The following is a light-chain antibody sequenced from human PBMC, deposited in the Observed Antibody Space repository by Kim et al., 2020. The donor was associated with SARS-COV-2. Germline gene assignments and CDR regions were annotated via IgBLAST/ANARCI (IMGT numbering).Light chain of an antibody. J-gene: IGLJ3*02. V-gene: IGLV3-25*03. CDR1: ALTKLY. CDR3: QSADSSDSYGV. CDR2: KDT. Sequence: SPGQTARITCSGDALTKLYSYLYQQKPGQAPVMVKYKDTERPSGIPERFSGSTSGTTVTLTISGVQPEDEADYYCQSADSSDSYGVFGGGTQLTVL.